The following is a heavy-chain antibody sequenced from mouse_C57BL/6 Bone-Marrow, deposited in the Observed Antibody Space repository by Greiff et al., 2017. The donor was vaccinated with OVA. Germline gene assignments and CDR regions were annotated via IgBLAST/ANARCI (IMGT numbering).Heavy chain of an antibody. Sequence: QVQLKQPGAELVKPGASVKLSCKASGYTFTSYWMHWVKQRPGRGLEWIGRIDPNSGGTKYNEKFKSKATLTVDKTSSPAYMHLSSLNAEDYAGYYCASDSNYRAWFAYWGQGTLVTVSA. V-gene: IGHV1-72*01. CDR2: IDPNSGGT. CDR1: GYTFTSYW. J-gene: IGHJ3*01. D-gene: IGHD2-5*01. CDR3: ASDSNYRAWFAY.